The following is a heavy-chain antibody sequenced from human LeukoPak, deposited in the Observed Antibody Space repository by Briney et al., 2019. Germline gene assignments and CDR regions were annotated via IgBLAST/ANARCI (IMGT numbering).Heavy chain of an antibody. Sequence: GGSLRLSCAASGFTVSNNYMSWVRQAPGKGLERVSVIYSGGSSHYADSVKGRFTISRDNSKSTLYLQMNSLRAEDTAVYYCAKDHRYGSGSYSFDYWGQGTLVTVSS. CDR2: IYSGGSS. V-gene: IGHV3-53*01. CDR3: AKDHRYGSGSYSFDY. J-gene: IGHJ4*02. CDR1: GFTVSNNY. D-gene: IGHD3-10*01.